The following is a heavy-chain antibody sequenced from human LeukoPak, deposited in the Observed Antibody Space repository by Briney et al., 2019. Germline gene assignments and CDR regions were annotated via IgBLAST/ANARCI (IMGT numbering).Heavy chain of an antibody. J-gene: IGHJ6*02. D-gene: IGHD3-9*01. CDR3: ARPPPYFPPILTGLNYYYYGMDV. Sequence: SVKVSCKASGGTFSSYAISWVRQAPGQGLEWMGGIIPIFGTANYAQNFQGRVTITADESTSTAYMELSSLRSEDTAVYYCARPPPYFPPILTGLNYYYYGMDVWGQGTTVTVSS. V-gene: IGHV1-69*13. CDR1: GGTFSSYA. CDR2: IIPIFGTA.